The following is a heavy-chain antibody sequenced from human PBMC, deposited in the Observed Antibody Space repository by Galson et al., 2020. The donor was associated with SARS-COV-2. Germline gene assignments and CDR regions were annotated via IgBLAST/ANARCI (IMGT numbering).Heavy chain of an antibody. Sequence: GESLKISCAASGFTFSSYDMHWVRQATGKGLEWVSAIGTAGDTYYPGSVKGRFTISRENAKNSLYLQMNSLRAGDTAVYYCARALTGYCSGGSCHYYYGMDVWGQGTTVTVSS. V-gene: IGHV3-13*01. D-gene: IGHD2-15*01. CDR3: ARALTGYCSGGSCHYYYGMDV. CDR1: GFTFSSYD. CDR2: IGTAGDT. J-gene: IGHJ6*02.